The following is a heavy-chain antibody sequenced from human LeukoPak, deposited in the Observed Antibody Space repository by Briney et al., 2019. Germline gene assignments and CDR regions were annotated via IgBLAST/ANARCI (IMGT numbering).Heavy chain of an antibody. CDR1: GGSFSGYY. CDR3: ARGKYGSGKGYYYYMDV. J-gene: IGHJ6*03. D-gene: IGHD3-10*01. Sequence: SETLSLTCAVYGGSFSGYYWSWIRQPPGKGLEWIGEINHSGSTNYNPSLKSRVTISVDTSKNQFSLKLSSVTAADTAVYYRARGKYGSGKGYYYYMDVWGKGTTVTVSS. CDR2: INHSGST. V-gene: IGHV4-34*01.